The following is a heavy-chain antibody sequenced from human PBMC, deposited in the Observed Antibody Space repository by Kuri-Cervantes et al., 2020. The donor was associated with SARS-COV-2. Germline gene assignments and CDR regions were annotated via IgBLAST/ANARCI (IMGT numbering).Heavy chain of an antibody. CDR1: GYTFTSYY. CDR2: ISGYSGNT. D-gene: IGHD3-3*01. J-gene: IGHJ4*02. CDR3: ARGDFTAGFY. V-gene: IGHV1-18*04. Sequence: ASVKVSCKASGYTFTSYYMHWVRQAPGQGLEWMGWISGYSGNTDYAQRFQDRVILTRDTYTGTAYMELRSLRSDDTALYYCARGDFTAGFYWGQGTQVTVSS.